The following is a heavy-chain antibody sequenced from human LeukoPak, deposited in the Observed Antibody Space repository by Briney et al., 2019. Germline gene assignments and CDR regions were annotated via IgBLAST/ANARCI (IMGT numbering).Heavy chain of an antibody. Sequence: ASVKVSCKASGYTFTSYYMHWVRQAPGQGLEWMGIINPSGGSTSYAQKFQGRVTMTRGTSTSTVYMELSSLRSEDTAVYYCARDFWSGYAILDYYYMDVWGKGTTVTVSS. CDR2: INPSGGST. CDR3: ARDFWSGYAILDYYYMDV. J-gene: IGHJ6*03. D-gene: IGHD3-3*01. V-gene: IGHV1-46*01. CDR1: GYTFTSYY.